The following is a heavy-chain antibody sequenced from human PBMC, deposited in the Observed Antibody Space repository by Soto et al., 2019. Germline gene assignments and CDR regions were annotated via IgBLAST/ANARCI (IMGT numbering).Heavy chain of an antibody. V-gene: IGHV6-1*01. D-gene: IGHD1-20*01. Sequence: SQTLSLTCVISGDSVSSNSAAWNWSRQSPSRGLEWLGRTYYRSKWYNEYAVSVKSRININPDTSKNQLSLQLNSVTPEDTAVYYCARGITGTNYGMDVWGQGTTVTVSS. CDR1: GDSVSSNSAA. CDR2: TYYRSKWYN. J-gene: IGHJ6*02. CDR3: ARGITGTNYGMDV.